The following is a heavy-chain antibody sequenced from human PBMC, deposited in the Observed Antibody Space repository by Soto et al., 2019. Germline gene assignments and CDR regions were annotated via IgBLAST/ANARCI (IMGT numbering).Heavy chain of an antibody. CDR3: AKDYDILTGPDY. Sequence: PGGSLRLSCAASGFTFSSYAMSWVRQAPGKGLKWVSAISGSGGSTYYADSVKGRFTISRDNSKNTLYLQMNSLRAEDTAVYYCAKDYDILTGPDYWGQGTLVTVSS. CDR1: GFTFSSYA. V-gene: IGHV3-23*01. D-gene: IGHD3-9*01. CDR2: ISGSGGST. J-gene: IGHJ4*02.